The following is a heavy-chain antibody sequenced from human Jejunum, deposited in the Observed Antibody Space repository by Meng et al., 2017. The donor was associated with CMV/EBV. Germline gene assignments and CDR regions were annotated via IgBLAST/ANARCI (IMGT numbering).Heavy chain of an antibody. CDR1: GFTFSSFA. CDR2: SSSGST. CDR3: ARGLNWLDP. D-gene: IGHD3-10*01. Sequence: SLMRSCEASGFTFSSFAMSWVRQAPGKGLEWVSGSSSGSTYYAGSVKGRFSISRDNSKSTLFLQMNSLRDEDTAVYYCARGLNWLDPWGQGTLVTVSS. J-gene: IGHJ5*02. V-gene: IGHV3-23*01.